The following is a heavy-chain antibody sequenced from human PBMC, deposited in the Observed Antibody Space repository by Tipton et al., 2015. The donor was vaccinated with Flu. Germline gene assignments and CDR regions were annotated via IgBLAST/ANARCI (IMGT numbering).Heavy chain of an antibody. D-gene: IGHD4-17*01. V-gene: IGHV3-9*01. J-gene: IGHJ4*02. CDR1: GFTFDAYA. Sequence: RSLRLSCAASGFTFDAYAMYWVRQAPGKGLERDSGISWNSVNIDYVDSVRGRFTISRDNAKNSLYLQMNSLRVEDTALYYCAKAIDYGPSYYFDYWGQGTLVTVSS. CDR2: ISWNSVNI. CDR3: AKAIDYGPSYYFDY.